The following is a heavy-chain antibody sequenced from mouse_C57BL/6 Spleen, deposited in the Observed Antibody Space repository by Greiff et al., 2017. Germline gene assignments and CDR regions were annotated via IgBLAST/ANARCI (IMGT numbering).Heavy chain of an antibody. CDR1: GYAFTNYL. CDR2: INPGSGGT. J-gene: IGHJ4*01. V-gene: IGHV1-54*01. Sequence: VQVVESGAELVRPGTSVKVSCKASGYAFTNYLIEWVKQRPGQGLEWIGVINPGSGGTNYNEKFKGMATLTADKSSSTAYMQLSSLTSEDSAVYFCARRPYSNSPMDYWGQGTSVTVSS. CDR3: ARRPYSNSPMDY. D-gene: IGHD2-5*01.